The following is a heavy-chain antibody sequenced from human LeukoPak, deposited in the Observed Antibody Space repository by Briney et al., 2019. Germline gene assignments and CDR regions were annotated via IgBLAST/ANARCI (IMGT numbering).Heavy chain of an antibody. J-gene: IGHJ4*02. CDR2: ISPTGGST. CDR1: GYTFTSYD. V-gene: IGHV1-69*13. CDR3: ARDHLY. Sequence: GASVKVSCKASGYTFTSYDINWVRQAPGQGPEWMGLISPTGGSTAYAQKFQGRVTITADESTSTAYMELSSLRSEDTAVYYCARDHLYWGQGTLVTVSS.